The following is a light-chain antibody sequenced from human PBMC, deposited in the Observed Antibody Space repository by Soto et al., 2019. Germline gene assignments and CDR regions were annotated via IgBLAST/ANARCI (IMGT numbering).Light chain of an antibody. CDR2: GAS. CDR3: QHSYNTPRT. CDR1: QTIATY. J-gene: IGKJ1*01. V-gene: IGKV1-39*01. Sequence: IQMTQSPSSLSASVGDRVTLTCRASQTIATYLNWYQQKPGQVPEVLIYGASRLHVGVPSRFTGSGYGTDFTLTINNLQPEDFATYYCQHSYNTPRTFGQGTRVDIK.